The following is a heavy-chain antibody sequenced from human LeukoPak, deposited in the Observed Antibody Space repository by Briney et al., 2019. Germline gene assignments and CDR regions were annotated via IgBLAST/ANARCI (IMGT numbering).Heavy chain of an antibody. CDR1: GFTVSSNY. D-gene: IGHD2/OR15-2a*01. Sequence: GGSLRLSCAASGFTVSSNYMSWVRQAPGKGLEWVSYISSSGSTIYYADSVKGRFTISRDNAKNSLYLQMNSLRAEDTAVYYCARAKKSLSLNYYYYYYMDVWGKGTTVTVSS. J-gene: IGHJ6*03. CDR2: ISSSGSTI. V-gene: IGHV3-11*04. CDR3: ARAKKSLSLNYYYYYYMDV.